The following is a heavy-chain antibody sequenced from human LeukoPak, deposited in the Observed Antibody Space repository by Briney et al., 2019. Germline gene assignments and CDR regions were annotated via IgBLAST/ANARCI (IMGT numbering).Heavy chain of an antibody. CDR2: IHTSGST. CDR3: ARYCSGDNCYVAFDI. J-gene: IGHJ3*02. Sequence: SETLSLTCTASGGSIGSGTYYWSWIRQPAGKGLEWVGRIHTSGSTNYNPSLKSRVTVSVDTSKNQFSLKLTSVTAADTAVYYCARYCSGDNCYVAFDIWGQGTMVTVSS. V-gene: IGHV4-61*02. CDR1: GGSIGSGTYY. D-gene: IGHD2-15*01.